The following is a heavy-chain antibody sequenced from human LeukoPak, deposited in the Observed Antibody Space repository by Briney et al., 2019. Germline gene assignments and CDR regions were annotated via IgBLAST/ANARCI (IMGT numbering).Heavy chain of an antibody. Sequence: SETLSLTCTVSGYSISSGYYWGWIRQPPGKGLEWIGSIYHSGSTYYNPSLKSRVTISVDTSKNQFSLKLSSVTAADTAVYYCARGSGSSWGQYDYWGQGTLVTVSS. V-gene: IGHV4-38-2*02. CDR1: GYSISSGYY. CDR3: ARGSGSSWGQYDY. J-gene: IGHJ4*02. D-gene: IGHD3-10*01. CDR2: IYHSGST.